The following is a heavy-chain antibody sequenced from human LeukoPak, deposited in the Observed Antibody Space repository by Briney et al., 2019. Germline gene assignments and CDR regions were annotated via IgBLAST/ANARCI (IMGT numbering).Heavy chain of an antibody. CDR1: GFTFSSYA. D-gene: IGHD6-19*01. CDR2: ISYDGSNK. V-gene: IGHV3-30-3*01. CDR3: ARAYSSGWYYPGDY. J-gene: IGHJ4*02. Sequence: PGGSLRLTCAASGFTFSSYAMHWVRQAPGKGLEWVAVISYDGSNKYYADSVKGRFTISRDNSKNTLYLQMNSLRAEDTAVYYCARAYSSGWYYPGDYWGQGTLVTVSS.